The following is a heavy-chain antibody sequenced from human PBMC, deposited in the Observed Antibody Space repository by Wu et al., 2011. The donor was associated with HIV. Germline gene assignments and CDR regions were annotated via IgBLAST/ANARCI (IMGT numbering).Heavy chain of an antibody. D-gene: IGHD4-17*01. Sequence: QVQLVQSGAEVKKPGASVKVSCKASGYTFTNSYIHWMRQAPGQGLEWMGWINPKSGGAYYAQKFQGRVTMTRDTSISTAYMELSRLTSDDTAVYYCARREGGDHFDYWGQGTLVTVSS. V-gene: IGHV1-2*02. CDR3: ARREGGDHFDY. CDR1: GYTFTNSY. CDR2: INPKSGGA. J-gene: IGHJ4*02.